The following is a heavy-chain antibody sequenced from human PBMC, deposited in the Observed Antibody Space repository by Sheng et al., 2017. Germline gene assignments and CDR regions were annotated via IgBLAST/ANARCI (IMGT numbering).Heavy chain of an antibody. J-gene: IGHJ5*02. CDR3: VRQLTANDPS. V-gene: IGHV3-21*01. D-gene: IGHD1-1*01. CDR1: GFTFSAYN. Sequence: EMQLVESGGGLVKPGGSLRLSCAASGFTFSAYNMNWVRQAPGKGLEWVSFTSGTGSYTSYADSVKGRFTISRDNAKNSLYLQMNSLRAEDTAMYYCVRQLTANDPSWGQGTLVTVSS. CDR2: TSGTGSYT.